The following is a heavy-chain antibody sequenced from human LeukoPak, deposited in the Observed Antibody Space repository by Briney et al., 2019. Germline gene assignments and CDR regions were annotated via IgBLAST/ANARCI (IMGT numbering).Heavy chain of an antibody. Sequence: SETLSLTYTVSGASVSSASYWTWIRQPPGKGVEWIAHIYNGVNTNYNPSLKSRVTISVDTSKNQFSLRLNSVTAADTAVYYCARSRAFNSGAFDPWGQGSLVTVSS. J-gene: IGHJ5*02. CDR3: ARSRAFNSGAFDP. CDR1: GASVSSASY. D-gene: IGHD1-26*01. V-gene: IGHV4-61*01. CDR2: IYNGVNT.